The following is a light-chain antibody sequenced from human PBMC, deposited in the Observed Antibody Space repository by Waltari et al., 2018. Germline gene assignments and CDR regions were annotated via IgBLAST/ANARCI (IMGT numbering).Light chain of an antibody. CDR1: NIGSKS. Sequence: SFVLTQPPSVSVAPGQPARITCGGSNIGSKSVHWFQQKPGQAPVLVVFDDTERPSGIPDRVSGSNSGHTATLTIDRVEPGDEADYYCQVWDSGSDHHVFGTGTKVTVL. V-gene: IGLV3-21*02. J-gene: IGLJ1*01. CDR2: DDT. CDR3: QVWDSGSDHHV.